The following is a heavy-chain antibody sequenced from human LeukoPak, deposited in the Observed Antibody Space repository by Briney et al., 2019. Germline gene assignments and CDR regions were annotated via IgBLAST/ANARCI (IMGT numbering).Heavy chain of an antibody. Sequence: PGGSLRLSCAAPGFTFSSYWMSWVRQAPGKGLEWVANIKQDGSEKYYVDSVEGRFTISRDNAKNSLYLQMNSLRGEDTAVYYCVRDPSAYCGGDCPDYWGQGTLVTVSS. CDR1: GFTFSSYW. J-gene: IGHJ4*02. V-gene: IGHV3-7*01. CDR2: IKQDGSEK. CDR3: VRDPSAYCGGDCPDY. D-gene: IGHD2-21*02.